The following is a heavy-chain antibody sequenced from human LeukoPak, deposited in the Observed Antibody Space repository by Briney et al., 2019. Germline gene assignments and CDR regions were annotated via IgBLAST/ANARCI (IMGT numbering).Heavy chain of an antibody. J-gene: IGHJ4*02. CDR1: GFTFSRNG. D-gene: IGHD2-15*01. V-gene: IGHV3-33*06. Sequence: GGSLRLSCAASGFTFSRNGMHWVRQAPGKGLEWVALIWYDGSKEYYADSVKGRLTISRDNSKNTVYLQMNSLRAEDTAVYYCAKDAGFEYCSGGTCYTGDYWGQGTLVTVSS. CDR2: IWYDGSKE. CDR3: AKDAGFEYCSGGTCYTGDY.